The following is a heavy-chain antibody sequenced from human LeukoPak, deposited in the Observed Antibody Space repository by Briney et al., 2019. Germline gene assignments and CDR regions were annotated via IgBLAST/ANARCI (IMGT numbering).Heavy chain of an antibody. V-gene: IGHV4-59*11. CDR3: AREVSAYYGSGSYYNEDNWFDP. CDR1: GGSISSHY. J-gene: IGHJ5*02. CDR2: IYYSGST. D-gene: IGHD3-10*01. Sequence: PSETLSLTCTVSGGSISSHYWSWIRQPPGKGLEWIGYIYYSGSTYYNPSLKSRVTISVDTSKNQFSLKLSSVTAADTAVYYCAREVSAYYGSGSYYNEDNWFDPWGQGTLVTVSS.